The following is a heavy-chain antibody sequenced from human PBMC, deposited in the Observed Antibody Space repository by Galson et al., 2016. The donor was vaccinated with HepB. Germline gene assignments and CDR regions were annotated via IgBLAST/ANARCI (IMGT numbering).Heavy chain of an antibody. CDR3: AREWLRSDY. Sequence: SLRLSCAASGFTFSRYWMDWVRQAPGEGLVWVSRVNGDGRITNYADSVKGRFTISRDNAQNTVFLQMDSLRAEDTAVCYCAREWLRSDYWGQGTLVTVSS. V-gene: IGHV3-74*01. D-gene: IGHD3-22*01. CDR2: VNGDGRIT. CDR1: GFTFSRYW. J-gene: IGHJ4*02.